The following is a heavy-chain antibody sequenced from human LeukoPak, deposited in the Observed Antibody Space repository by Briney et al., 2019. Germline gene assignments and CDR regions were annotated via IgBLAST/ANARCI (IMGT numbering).Heavy chain of an antibody. CDR2: ISDYNGKT. D-gene: IGHD1-26*01. V-gene: IGHV1-18*01. Sequence: ASVTVSCKGSGYTFRSYDITWVRQAPGQGLQWMGWISDYNGKTKYAPEFQGRVTLTTDTSTNTAYMELRSLRVDDTAVYFCARAMAVGAFTFDYWGQGTLVTVSS. CDR3: ARAMAVGAFTFDY. J-gene: IGHJ4*02. CDR1: GYTFRSYD.